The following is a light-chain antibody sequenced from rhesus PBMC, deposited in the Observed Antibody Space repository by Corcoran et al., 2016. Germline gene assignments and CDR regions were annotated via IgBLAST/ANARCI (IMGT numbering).Light chain of an antibody. V-gene: IGKV1-28*01. CDR3: LQHNSYPLT. Sequence: DIQMTQSPSSLSASVGDTVTITCRASQGISSYLNWFQQKPGKAPKLLFYAASSLESGVPSRFSGRGAGTEFTLPISSLQPEDFAAYYCLQHNSYPLTFGGGTKVEIK. J-gene: IGKJ4*01. CDR2: AAS. CDR1: QGISSY.